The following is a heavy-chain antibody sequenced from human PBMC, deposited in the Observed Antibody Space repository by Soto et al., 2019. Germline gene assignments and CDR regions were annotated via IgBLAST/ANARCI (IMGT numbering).Heavy chain of an antibody. CDR1: GFTLSDHY. CDR2: ISGSGGST. Sequence: GGSLRLSCAGSGFTLSDHYIDWVRQAPGKGLEWVSAISGSGGSTYYADSVKGRFTISRDNSKNTLYLQMNSLRAEDTAVNYCAKSFRAVAGFLDYWGQGTLVTVSS. CDR3: AKSFRAVAGFLDY. V-gene: IGHV3-23*01. D-gene: IGHD6-19*01. J-gene: IGHJ4*02.